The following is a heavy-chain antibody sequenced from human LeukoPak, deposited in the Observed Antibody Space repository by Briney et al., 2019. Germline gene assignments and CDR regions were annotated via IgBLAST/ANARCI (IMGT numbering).Heavy chain of an antibody. V-gene: IGHV3-30*18. Sequence: PGRSLRLSCAASGFTFSSYGMHWVRQAPVKALEWVAVISYDGSNKYYADSVKGRFTISRDNSKNTLYLQMNSLRAEDTAVYYCAKVCSSTSCYDHWGQGTLVTVSS. CDR3: AKVCSSTSCYDH. CDR2: ISYDGSNK. D-gene: IGHD2-2*01. J-gene: IGHJ4*02. CDR1: GFTFSSYG.